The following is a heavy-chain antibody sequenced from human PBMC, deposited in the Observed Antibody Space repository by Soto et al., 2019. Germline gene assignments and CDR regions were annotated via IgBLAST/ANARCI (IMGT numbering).Heavy chain of an antibody. J-gene: IGHJ6*02. CDR1: GGTFSSYA. CDR2: IIPIFGTA. D-gene: IGHD3-10*01. V-gene: IGHV1-69*13. Sequence: SVKVSCKASGGTFSSYAISWVRQAPGQGLEWMGGIIPIFGTANYAQKFQGRVTITADESTSTAYMELISLRSEDTAVYYCAIPGYGSGSVYYYYGMDVWGQGTTVTVSS. CDR3: AIPGYGSGSVYYYYGMDV.